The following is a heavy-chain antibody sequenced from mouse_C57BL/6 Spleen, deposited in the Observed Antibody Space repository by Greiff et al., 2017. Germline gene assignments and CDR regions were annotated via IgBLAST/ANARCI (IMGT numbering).Heavy chain of an antibody. CDR2: IDPANGNT. CDR1: GFNIKNTY. D-gene: IGHD1-1*01. CDR3: ARYYYGSDWYFDV. V-gene: IGHV14-3*01. Sequence: VHVKQSVAELVRPGASVKLSCTASGFNIKNTYMHWVKQRPEQGLEWIGRIDPANGNTKYAPKFQGKATITADTSANTAYLQRSSLTSEDTAIYYCARYYYGSDWYFDVWGTGTTVTVSS. J-gene: IGHJ1*03.